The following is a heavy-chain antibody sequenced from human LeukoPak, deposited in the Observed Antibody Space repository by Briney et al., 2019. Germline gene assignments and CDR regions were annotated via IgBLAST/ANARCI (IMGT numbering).Heavy chain of an antibody. D-gene: IGHD6-13*01. CDR3: ARDRYSSSWYRWFDS. Sequence: SETLSLTCAVSGGSISSSNWWSWVRQPPGKGLEWIGEIYHSGSTNYNPSLKSRVTISVDKSKNQFSLKLSSVTAADTAVYYCARDRYSSSWYRWFDSWGQGTLVTVSS. J-gene: IGHJ5*01. CDR1: GGSISSSNW. V-gene: IGHV4-4*02. CDR2: IYHSGST.